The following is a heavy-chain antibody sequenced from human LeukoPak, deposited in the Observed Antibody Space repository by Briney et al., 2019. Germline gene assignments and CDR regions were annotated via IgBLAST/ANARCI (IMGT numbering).Heavy chain of an antibody. CDR3: AKDRGSISAAGIDY. D-gene: IGHD6-13*01. CDR2: ISYGGSNK. V-gene: IGHV3-30*18. CDR1: GFTFSSYG. Sequence: GGSLRLSCAASGFTFSSYGMPWVRQAPGKGLEWVAVISYGGSNKYYADSVKGRFTISRDNSKNTLYLQMNSLGAEDTAVYYCAKDRGSISAAGIDYWGQGTLVTVSS. J-gene: IGHJ4*02.